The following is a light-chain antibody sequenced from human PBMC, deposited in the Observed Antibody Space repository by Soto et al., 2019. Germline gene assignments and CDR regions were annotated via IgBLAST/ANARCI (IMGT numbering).Light chain of an antibody. CDR2: LGS. V-gene: IGKV2-28*01. J-gene: IGKJ1*01. Sequence: DIVLTQSPLSLPVTPGESASISCRSSQSLLHSNGNIYLDWYLQKPGQSPQLLIYLGSMRASGVPDRFSGSGSGTDFTLKITRVEAEDVGVYYCMQAIQAPRTFGLGTKV. CDR1: QSLLHSNGNIY. CDR3: MQAIQAPRT.